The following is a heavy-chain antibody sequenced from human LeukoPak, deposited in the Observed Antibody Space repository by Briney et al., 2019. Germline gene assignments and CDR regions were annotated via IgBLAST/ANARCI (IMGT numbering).Heavy chain of an antibody. Sequence: ASVKVSCKASAYPFTGYYMHWVRQAPGQGLEWMGWIYPNSGGTNYAQKFQGRVTMTRDTSISTAYMELSRLRSDDTAVYYCARSEQFPYYMDVWGKGTTVTVSS. CDR2: IYPNSGGT. D-gene: IGHD6-19*01. J-gene: IGHJ6*03. CDR1: AYPFTGYY. CDR3: ARSEQFPYYMDV. V-gene: IGHV1-2*02.